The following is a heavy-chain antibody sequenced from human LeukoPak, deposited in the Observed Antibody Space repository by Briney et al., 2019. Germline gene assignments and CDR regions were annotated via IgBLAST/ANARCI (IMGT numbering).Heavy chain of an antibody. CDR2: INAGNGNT. D-gene: IGHD3-10*01. CDR3: ARGVYHYYGSGRVAFDI. J-gene: IGHJ3*02. Sequence: ASVKVSCKASGYTFTSYAMHWVRQAPGPRLEWMGWINAGNGNTKYSQKFQGRVTITRDTSASTAYMELSSLRSEDTAVYYCARGVYHYYGSGRVAFDIWGQGTMVTVSS. V-gene: IGHV1-3*01. CDR1: GYTFTSYA.